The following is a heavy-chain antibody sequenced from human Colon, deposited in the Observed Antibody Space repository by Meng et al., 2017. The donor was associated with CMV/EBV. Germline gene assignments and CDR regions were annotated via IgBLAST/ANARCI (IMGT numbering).Heavy chain of an antibody. D-gene: IGHD2-15*01. Sequence: SETLSLTCTVSGGSMSSSSYYWGWIRQPPGKGLEWIGSIYYRGRTSYNPSLKSRVTISVDTSKNQFSLKLRSVTAADTAVYYCARDDEFCSGGSCYYFDYWGQGTLVTVSS. V-gene: IGHV4-39*07. J-gene: IGHJ4*02. CDR1: GGSMSSSSYY. CDR2: IYYRGRT. CDR3: ARDDEFCSGGSCYYFDY.